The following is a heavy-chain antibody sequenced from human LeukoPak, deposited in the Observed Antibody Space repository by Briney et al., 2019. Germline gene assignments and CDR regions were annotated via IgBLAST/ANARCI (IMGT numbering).Heavy chain of an antibody. CDR3: ARGEYGYSSSWCEA. D-gene: IGHD6-13*01. CDR1: GFTFRNYW. CDR2: ISSSSSTI. J-gene: IGHJ4*02. V-gene: IGHV3-48*01. Sequence: GGSLRLSCAASGFTFRNYWMNWVRQAPGKGLEWVSYISSSSSTIYYADSVKGRFTISRDNAKNSLYLQMNSLRAEDTAVYYCARGEYGYSSSWCEAWGQGTLVTVSS.